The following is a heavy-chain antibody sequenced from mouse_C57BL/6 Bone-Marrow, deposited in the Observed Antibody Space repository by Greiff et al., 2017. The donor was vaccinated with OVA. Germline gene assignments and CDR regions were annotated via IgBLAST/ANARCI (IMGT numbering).Heavy chain of an antibody. CDR2: ISDGGSYT. CDR3: AREGYYGSKDYCAMDY. J-gene: IGHJ4*01. V-gene: IGHV5-4*01. D-gene: IGHD1-1*01. Sequence: EVQLVESGGGLVKPGGSLKLSCAASGFTFSSYAMSWVRQTPEKRLEWVATISDGGSYTYYPDNVKGRFTISRDNAKNNLYLQMSHLKSEDTAMYYCAREGYYGSKDYCAMDYWGQGTSVTVSS. CDR1: GFTFSSYA.